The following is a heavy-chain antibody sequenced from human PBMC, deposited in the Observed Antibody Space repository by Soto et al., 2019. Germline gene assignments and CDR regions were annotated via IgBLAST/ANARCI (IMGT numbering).Heavy chain of an antibody. Sequence: RASVKVSCKASGGTFSSYAISWVRQAPGQGLEWMGGIIPIFGTANYAQKFQGRVTITADESTSTAYMELSSLRSEDTAVYYCARGTSPLLSPHGYSSSWYGEYFQHWGQGTLVTVSS. V-gene: IGHV1-69*13. D-gene: IGHD6-13*01. J-gene: IGHJ1*01. CDR2: IIPIFGTA. CDR1: GGTFSSYA. CDR3: ARGTSPLLSPHGYSSSWYGEYFQH.